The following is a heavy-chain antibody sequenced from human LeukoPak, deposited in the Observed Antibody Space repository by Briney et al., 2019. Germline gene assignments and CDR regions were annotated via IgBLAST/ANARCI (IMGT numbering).Heavy chain of an antibody. CDR1: GFTFSSYW. Sequence: GGSLRLSCAASGFTFSSYWMSWVRQAPGKGLEWVANIKQDGSEKYYVDSVKGRFTISRDNAKNSLYLQMNSLRAEDTAVYYCAREVVVVTAPLDYWGQGTLVTVSS. CDR2: IKQDGSEK. J-gene: IGHJ4*02. CDR3: AREVVVVTAPLDY. V-gene: IGHV3-7*01. D-gene: IGHD2-21*02.